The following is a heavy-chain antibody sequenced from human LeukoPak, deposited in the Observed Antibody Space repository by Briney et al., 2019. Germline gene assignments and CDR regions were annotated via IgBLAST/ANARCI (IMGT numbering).Heavy chain of an antibody. D-gene: IGHD2-2*01. CDR3: ARGGIVVVPAAMDYYYYYGMDV. CDR2: TRNKANGYTT. Sequence: PGGSLRLSCAASGFTFRDHYMDWVRQAPGKGLEWVGRTRNKANGYTTEYAASVKGRFTISRDDSKNSLYLQMNSLKTEDTAVYYCARGGIVVVPAAMDYYYYYGMDVWGKGTTVTVSS. V-gene: IGHV3-72*01. J-gene: IGHJ6*04. CDR1: GFTFRDHY.